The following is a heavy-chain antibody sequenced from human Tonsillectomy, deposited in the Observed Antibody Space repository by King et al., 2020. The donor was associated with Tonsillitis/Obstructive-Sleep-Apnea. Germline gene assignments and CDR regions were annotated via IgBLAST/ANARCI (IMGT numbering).Heavy chain of an antibody. Sequence: VQLQQWGAGLLKPSETLSLTCAVYGGSFSGYYWSWIRQPPGKGLEWIGEINHSGSTNYNPSLKSRVTISVETSKNQFSLNLSSVTAADTAVYYCARGVVVVPAANYYYYYMDVWGKGTTVTVSS. CDR1: GGSFSGYY. V-gene: IGHV4-34*01. CDR3: ARGVVVVPAANYYYYYMDV. D-gene: IGHD2-2*01. CDR2: INHSGST. J-gene: IGHJ6*03.